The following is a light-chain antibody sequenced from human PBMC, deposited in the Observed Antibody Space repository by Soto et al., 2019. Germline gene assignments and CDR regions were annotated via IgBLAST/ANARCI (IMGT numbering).Light chain of an antibody. CDR1: ASDVGAYYY. CDR3: RSCTRSXTLV. Sequence: QSLLTQPASVSGSPVQSITISCTGTASDVGAYYYFSWYQHHPGKPPKILIFEVRDRPSGVYNRFSGSKSGNTASLTISGLQPEDEADYLCRSCTRSXTLVVGTGTKVXV. V-gene: IGLV2-14*01. CDR2: EVR. J-gene: IGLJ1*01.